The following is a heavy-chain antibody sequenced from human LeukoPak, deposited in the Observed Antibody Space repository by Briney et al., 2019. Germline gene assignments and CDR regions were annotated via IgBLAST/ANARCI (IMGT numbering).Heavy chain of an antibody. CDR2: IYYSGST. CDR1: GASISSLY. CDR3: ARGGGAFDV. J-gene: IGHJ3*01. V-gene: IGHV4-59*11. Sequence: SESLSPALPLSGASISSLYSSCIRQPPGRGLEWIGYIYYSGSTNYNPSLKSRVTISVDTCNSEFSLKLRSVTAADRDMYYCARGGGAFDVWGHGTMVTVSS.